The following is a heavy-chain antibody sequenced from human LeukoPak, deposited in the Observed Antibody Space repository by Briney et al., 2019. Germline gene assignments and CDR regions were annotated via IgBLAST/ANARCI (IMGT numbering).Heavy chain of an antibody. V-gene: IGHV3-48*04. CDR2: ISSSGSTI. CDR3: ARDDPYDFWSGALGEAFDI. CDR1: GFTFSSYW. J-gene: IGHJ3*02. D-gene: IGHD3-3*01. Sequence: PGGSLRLSCAASGFTFSSYWMSWVRQAPGKGLEWVSYISSSGSTIYYADSVKGRFTISRDNAKNSLYLQMNSLRAEDTAVYYCARDDPYDFWSGALGEAFDIWGQGTMVTVSS.